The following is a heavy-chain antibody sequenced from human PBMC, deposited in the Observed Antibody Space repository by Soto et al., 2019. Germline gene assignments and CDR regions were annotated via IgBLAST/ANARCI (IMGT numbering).Heavy chain of an antibody. J-gene: IGHJ6*02. Sequence: ASVKVSCKASGYTFTSYDMHWVRQAPGQGLEWMGIINPSGGSTSYAQKFQGRVTMTRDTSTSTVYMELSSLRSEDTAVYYCASSAVLVPAATKYYYYYGMDVWGQGTTVTVSS. V-gene: IGHV1-46*01. D-gene: IGHD2-2*01. CDR1: GYTFTSYD. CDR2: INPSGGST. CDR3: ASSAVLVPAATKYYYYYGMDV.